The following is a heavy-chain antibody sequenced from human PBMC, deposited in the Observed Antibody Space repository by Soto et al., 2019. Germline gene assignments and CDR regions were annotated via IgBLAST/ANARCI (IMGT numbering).Heavy chain of an antibody. Sequence: QLQLQESGPGLVKPSETLALTCSVSGVSISRSSYYWACIRQPPGKGLEWIGSIYYSGNVYSNPSLKSRVTTSVDTSKNQFSLKLTSVTAADTAIYYCARLSHPYWFDPWGQGTLVTVSS. CDR1: GVSISRSSYY. J-gene: IGHJ5*02. CDR2: IYYSGNV. V-gene: IGHV4-39*01. CDR3: ARLSHPYWFDP.